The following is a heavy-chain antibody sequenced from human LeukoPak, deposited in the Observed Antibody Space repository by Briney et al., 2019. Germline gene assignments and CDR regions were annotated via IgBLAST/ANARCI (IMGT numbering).Heavy chain of an antibody. Sequence: PGGSLRLSCAASGFTFSSYAMSWVRQAPGMGLEWVSAISGSGGSTYYADSVKGRFTISRDNSKNTLYLQMNSLRAEDTAVYYCAKGGATRRALRTLDYWGQGTLVTVSS. CDR3: AKGGATRRALRTLDY. V-gene: IGHV3-23*01. J-gene: IGHJ4*02. D-gene: IGHD1-26*01. CDR1: GFTFSSYA. CDR2: ISGSGGST.